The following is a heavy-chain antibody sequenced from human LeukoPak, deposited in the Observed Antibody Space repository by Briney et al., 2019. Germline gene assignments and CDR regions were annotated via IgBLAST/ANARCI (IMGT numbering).Heavy chain of an antibody. D-gene: IGHD5-18*01. Sequence: PSETLSLTCTVSGGSISSSGYYWGWIRQPPGKGLEWIGSIYYSGSTYYNPSLKSRVTISVDTSKNQFSLKLSSVTAADTAVYYCARGKLETATVRLLYYFDYWGQGTLVTVSS. CDR1: GGSISSSGYY. J-gene: IGHJ4*02. CDR2: IYYSGST. V-gene: IGHV4-39*07. CDR3: ARGKLETATVRLLYYFDY.